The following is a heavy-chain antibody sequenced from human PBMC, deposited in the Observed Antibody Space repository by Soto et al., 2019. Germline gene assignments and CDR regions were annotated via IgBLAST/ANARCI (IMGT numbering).Heavy chain of an antibody. CDR3: ASEELRFLEDWYFDL. CDR2: ISYDGSNK. V-gene: IGHV3-30-3*01. J-gene: IGHJ2*01. D-gene: IGHD3-3*01. Sequence: QVQLVESGGGVVQPGRSLRLSCAASGFTFSSYAMHWVRQAPGKGLEWVAVISYDGSNKYYADSVKGRFTISRDNSKNTLYLQMNSLRAEDTAVYYCASEELRFLEDWYFDLWGRGTLVTVSS. CDR1: GFTFSSYA.